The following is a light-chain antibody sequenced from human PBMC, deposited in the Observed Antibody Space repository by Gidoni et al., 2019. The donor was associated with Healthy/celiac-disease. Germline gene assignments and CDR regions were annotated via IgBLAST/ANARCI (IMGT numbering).Light chain of an antibody. CDR1: SPNIGAGYD. Sequence: QSVLTQPPSVSGAPGQRVTISCTGSSPNIGAGYDVHWYQQLPGTAPKLLIYCNSNRPSGVPDRFSGSKSGTSASLAITGLQAEDEADYYCQSYDSSLSGWVFGGWTKLTVL. CDR3: QSYDSSLSGWV. CDR2: CNS. J-gene: IGLJ3*02. V-gene: IGLV1-40*01.